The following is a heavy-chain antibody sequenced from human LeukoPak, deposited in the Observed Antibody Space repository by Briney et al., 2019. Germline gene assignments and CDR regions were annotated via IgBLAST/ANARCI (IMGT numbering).Heavy chain of an antibody. V-gene: IGHV1-69*01. CDR1: GGTFSSYA. CDR2: IIPIFGTA. CDR3: ASGYSYGEDFDY. D-gene: IGHD5-18*01. Sequence: SVKVSRKASGGTFSSYAISWARQAPGQGLEWMGGIIPIFGTANYAQKFQGRVTITADESTSTAYMELSSLRSEDTAVYYCASGYSYGEDFDYWGQGTLVTVSS. J-gene: IGHJ4*02.